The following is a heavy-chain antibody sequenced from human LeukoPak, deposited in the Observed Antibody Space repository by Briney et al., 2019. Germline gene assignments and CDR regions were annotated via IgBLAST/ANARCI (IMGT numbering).Heavy chain of an antibody. CDR3: ARRAYGVYSSTWYYFDY. CDR2: IYYSGST. V-gene: IGHV4-30-4*01. CDR1: GGSISSGDYY. J-gene: IGHJ4*02. D-gene: IGHD6-13*01. Sequence: SETLSLTCTVSGGSISSGDYYRSWIRQPPGKGLEWIGYIYYSGSTYYNPSLKSRVTISIDTSKNQFSLKLTSVTAADTAVYYCARRAYGVYSSTWYYFDYWGQGTLVTVSS.